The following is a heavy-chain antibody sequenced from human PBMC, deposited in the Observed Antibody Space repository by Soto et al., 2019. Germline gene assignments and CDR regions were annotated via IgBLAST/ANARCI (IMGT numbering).Heavy chain of an antibody. D-gene: IGHD3-22*01. V-gene: IGHV3-11*06. CDR2: ISSSSSYT. CDR3: ARDLITMIVVAEHDAFDI. CDR1: GFTFSDYY. J-gene: IGHJ3*02. Sequence: ESGGGLVKPGGSLRLSCAASGFTFSDYYMSWIRQAPGKGLAWVSYISSSSSYTNYADSVKVRFTISRDNAKNSLYLQMTSLRAEDTAVYYCARDLITMIVVAEHDAFDIWGQGTMVTVAS.